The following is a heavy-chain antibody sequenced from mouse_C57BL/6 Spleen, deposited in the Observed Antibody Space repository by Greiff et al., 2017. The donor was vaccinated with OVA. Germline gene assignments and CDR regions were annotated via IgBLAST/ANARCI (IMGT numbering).Heavy chain of an antibody. V-gene: IGHV5-16*01. J-gene: IGHJ1*03. CDR3: ARATLYDAYRFDV. D-gene: IGHD2-3*01. CDR2: INYDGSST. Sequence: EVKVVESEGGLVQPGSSMKLSCTASGFTFSDYYMAWVRQVPEKGLEWVANINYDGSSTYYLDSLKSRFIISRDNAKNILYLQMSSLKSEDTATYYCARATLYDAYRFDVWGTGTTVTVSS. CDR1: GFTFSDYY.